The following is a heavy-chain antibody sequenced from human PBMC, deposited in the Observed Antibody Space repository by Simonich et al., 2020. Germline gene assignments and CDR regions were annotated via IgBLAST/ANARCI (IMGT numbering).Heavy chain of an antibody. CDR3: ARDHDYGDYYFDY. V-gene: IGHV3-21*01. D-gene: IGHD4-17*01. Sequence: EVQLVESGGGLVKPGGSLRLSCAASGFTFSSYGMNWVRQAPGQGLELVSSISSSSSNIYYADSVKGRFTISRDNAKNSLYLQMNSLRAEDTAVYYCARDHDYGDYYFDYWGQGTLVTVSS. CDR1: GFTFSSYG. CDR2: ISSSSSNI. J-gene: IGHJ4*02.